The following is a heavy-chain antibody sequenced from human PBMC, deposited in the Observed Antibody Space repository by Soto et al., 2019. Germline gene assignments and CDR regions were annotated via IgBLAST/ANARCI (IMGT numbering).Heavy chain of an antibody. CDR1: GGSISGYY. V-gene: IGHV4-59*01. J-gene: IGHJ4*02. CDR3: AKYRRTEADGYTLDF. D-gene: IGHD5-12*01. CDR2: VYYSGST. Sequence: SETLSLTCTLSGGSISGYYWSWIRQPPGKGLEWIGYVYYSGSTNYNPSLESRVTISIDTSKNQFSLKLTSVTAADTAVYYCAKYRRTEADGYTLDFWGQGTLVTVSS.